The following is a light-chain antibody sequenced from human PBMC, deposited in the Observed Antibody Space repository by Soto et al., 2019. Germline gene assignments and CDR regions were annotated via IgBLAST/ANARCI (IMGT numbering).Light chain of an antibody. CDR3: QQRSNWPLT. CDR1: QSVSRSY. CDR2: GAS. Sequence: EIVLTQSPGTLSLSPGERATLSCRASQSVSRSYLAWYQQKAGQAPRLLIYGASSRATGIPDRFNGSASGTDFTLTINRLEPEDIAVYYCQQRSNWPLTFGGGTKVDIK. J-gene: IGKJ4*01. V-gene: IGKV3D-20*02.